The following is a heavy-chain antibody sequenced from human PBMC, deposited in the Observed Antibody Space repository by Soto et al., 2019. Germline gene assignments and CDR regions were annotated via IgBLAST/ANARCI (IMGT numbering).Heavy chain of an antibody. CDR2: IIPIFGTA. CDR3: AADEFGKLVRGDGMDV. Sequence: QVQLVQSGAEVKKPGSSVKVSCKASGGTFSSYAISWVRQAPGQGLEWMGGIIPIFGTANYAQKFQGRVTITXXDXTXRAYMELSSRRSEDTAVYYCAADEFGKLVRGDGMDVWRQGTTVTVSS. CDR1: GGTFSSYA. D-gene: IGHD6-6*01. J-gene: IGHJ6*02. V-gene: IGHV1-69*05.